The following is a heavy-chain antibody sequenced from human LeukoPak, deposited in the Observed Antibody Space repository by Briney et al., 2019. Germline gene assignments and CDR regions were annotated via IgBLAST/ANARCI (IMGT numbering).Heavy chain of an antibody. CDR2: ISSSGSTI. Sequence: GGSLRLSCAASGLTFNIYEMSWVRQAPGKGLEWVSYISSSGSTIYYVDSVKGRFTVSRDNAKNSLYLQMSSLRAENTAVYYCARIAVNNWFFDLWGRGTLVTVSS. CDR3: ARIAVNNWFFDL. CDR1: GLTFNIYE. D-gene: IGHD6-19*01. J-gene: IGHJ2*01. V-gene: IGHV3-48*03.